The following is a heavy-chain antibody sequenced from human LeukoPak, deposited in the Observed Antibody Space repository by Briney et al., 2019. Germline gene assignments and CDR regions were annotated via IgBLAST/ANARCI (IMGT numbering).Heavy chain of an antibody. J-gene: IGHJ4*02. Sequence: PSETLSLTCTVSGGSISSYYWSWIRQPPGKGLEWIGYIYYSGSTNYNPSLKSRVTISVDTSKNQFSLKLSSVTAADTAVYYCARLGGSYHFDYWGQGTLVTVSS. CDR1: GGSISSYY. D-gene: IGHD1-26*01. V-gene: IGHV4-59*08. CDR2: IYYSGST. CDR3: ARLGGSYHFDY.